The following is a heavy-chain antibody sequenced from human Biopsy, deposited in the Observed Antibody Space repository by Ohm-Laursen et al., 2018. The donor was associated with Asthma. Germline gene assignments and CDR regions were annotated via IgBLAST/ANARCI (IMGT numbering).Heavy chain of an antibody. Sequence: SQTLSLTCTVSGGSINIGDYYWSWIRQHPVKGLEWIGYIYYSGSTYYNPSLKSRVSISLDTSKNQFSLSLTSVTAADTAVYYCARAGGGGGGFDPWGQGTLVTVSS. CDR2: IYYSGST. D-gene: IGHD3-16*01. J-gene: IGHJ5*02. CDR3: ARAGGGGGGFDP. CDR1: GGSINIGDYY. V-gene: IGHV4-31*03.